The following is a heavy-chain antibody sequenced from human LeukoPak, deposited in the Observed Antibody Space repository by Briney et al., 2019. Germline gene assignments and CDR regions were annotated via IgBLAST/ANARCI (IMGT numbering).Heavy chain of an antibody. J-gene: IGHJ4*02. V-gene: IGHV4-39*01. CDR1: GGSISSSSYY. CDR3: ARQLRNYYDSSGYYYMSNSYFDY. Sequence: SETLSLTCTVSGGSISSSSYYWGWIRQPPGEGLEWIGSIYYSGSTYSNPSLKSRVTISVDTSKNQFSLKLSSVTAADTAVYYCARQLRNYYDSSGYYYMSNSYFDYWGQGTLVTVSS. D-gene: IGHD3-22*01. CDR2: IYYSGST.